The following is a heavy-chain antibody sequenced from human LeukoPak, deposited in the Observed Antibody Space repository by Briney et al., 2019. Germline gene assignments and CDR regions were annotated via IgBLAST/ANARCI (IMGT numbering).Heavy chain of an antibody. CDR1: GFTSSSYS. J-gene: IGHJ4*02. D-gene: IGHD2-15*01. V-gene: IGHV3-21*01. CDR3: ARDGGLYCSGGSCS. CDR2: ISYNSSYI. Sequence: PGGSLRLSCAASGFTSSSYSMNWVRQAPGKGLEWVSSISYNSSYIYYADSVKGRFTISRDNAKSSLYLQMNSLRAEDTAVYYCARDGGLYCSGGSCSWGQGTLVTVSS.